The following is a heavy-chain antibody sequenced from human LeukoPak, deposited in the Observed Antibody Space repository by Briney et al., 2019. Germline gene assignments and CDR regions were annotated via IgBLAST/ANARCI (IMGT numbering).Heavy chain of an antibody. CDR1: GFTFSSYG. CDR3: AKDRRVPAALFDY. D-gene: IGHD2-2*01. J-gene: IGHJ4*02. Sequence: GGSLRLSCAASGFTFSSYGMHWVRQAPGKGLEWVAFIQYDGSDKYTDSVQGRFTISRDNSKNTLYLQMNTLSADDTAVYYCAKDRRVPAALFDYWGQGTLVTVSS. CDR2: IQYDGSDK. V-gene: IGHV3-30*02.